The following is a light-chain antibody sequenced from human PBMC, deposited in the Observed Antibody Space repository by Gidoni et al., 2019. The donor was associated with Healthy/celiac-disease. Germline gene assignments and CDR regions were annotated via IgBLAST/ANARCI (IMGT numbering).Light chain of an antibody. Sequence: EIVLTQSPATLSLSPGESATLSCRASQSVSSYLAWYHQKPGQAPRLLIYDASNRATGIPARFSGSGSGTDFTLTISSLEPEDFAVYYCQQRSNWPPERTFGQGTKVEIK. J-gene: IGKJ1*01. V-gene: IGKV3-11*01. CDR2: DAS. CDR1: QSVSSY. CDR3: QQRSNWPPERT.